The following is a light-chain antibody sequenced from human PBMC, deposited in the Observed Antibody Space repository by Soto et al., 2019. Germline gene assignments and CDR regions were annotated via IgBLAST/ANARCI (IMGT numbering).Light chain of an antibody. J-gene: IGLJ1*01. CDR2: EVS. V-gene: IGLV2-14*01. CDR3: SSYTSSSTPMV. CDR1: SSDVGGYNY. Sequence: QSALTQPASVSGSPGQSITISCTGTSSDVGGYNYVSWYQQHPGKAPKLMIYEVSNRPSGVSNRFSGSKSGNTASPTISGLQAEDEADYYCSSYTSSSTPMVFGTGTKLTVL.